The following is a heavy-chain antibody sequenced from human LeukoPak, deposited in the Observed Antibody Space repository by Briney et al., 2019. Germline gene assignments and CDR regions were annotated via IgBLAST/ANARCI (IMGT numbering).Heavy chain of an antibody. CDR2: IIPIFGTA. V-gene: IGHV1-69*06. D-gene: IGHD2-2*01. Sequence: SVNVSCTASGPTFSIYASSWVRQAPGQGLEWMGRIIPIFGTANYAQKFQGRVTITADKSRSTAYMELRSLRSEDTAVYYCARPMGGYCSSTSCHDAFDIWGQGTMVTVSS. CDR3: ARPMGGYCSSTSCHDAFDI. CDR1: GPTFSIYA. J-gene: IGHJ3*02.